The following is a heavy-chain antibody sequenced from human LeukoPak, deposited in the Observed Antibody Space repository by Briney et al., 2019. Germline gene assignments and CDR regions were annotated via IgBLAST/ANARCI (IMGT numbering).Heavy chain of an antibody. CDR2: IIPIFGTA. J-gene: IGHJ4*02. CDR3: ARAYRYYDFWSGYFLTPFDY. Sequence: SVKVSCKASGGTFSSYAISWVRQAPGQGLEWMGGIIPIFGTANYAQKFQGRVTITTDESTSTAYMELSSLRSEDTAVYYCARAYRYYDFWSGYFLTPFDYWGQGTLVTVSS. V-gene: IGHV1-69*05. CDR1: GGTFSSYA. D-gene: IGHD3-3*01.